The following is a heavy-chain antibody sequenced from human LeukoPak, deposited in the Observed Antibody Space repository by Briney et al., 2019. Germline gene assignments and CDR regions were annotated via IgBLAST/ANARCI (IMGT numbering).Heavy chain of an antibody. Sequence: GRSLRLSYAASRFTFSSYGMHWVRQAPGKGLEWVAVIRYDGSNKNYADSVKGRFTISRDNSKNTLYLQINSLRAEDTAVYYCARDRAAAMEYYYMDVWGKGTTVTVSS. J-gene: IGHJ6*03. CDR2: IRYDGSNK. CDR1: RFTFSSYG. D-gene: IGHD2-2*01. CDR3: ARDRAAAMEYYYMDV. V-gene: IGHV3-33*01.